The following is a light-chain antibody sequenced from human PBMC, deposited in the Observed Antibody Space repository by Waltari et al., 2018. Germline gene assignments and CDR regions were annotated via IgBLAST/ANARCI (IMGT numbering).Light chain of an antibody. CDR1: QSLTKKY. V-gene: IGKV3-20*01. CDR2: GAS. J-gene: IGKJ2*01. Sequence: EFVLTQSPDTLSLSPGERATLSCRTSQSLTKKYLAWYQQKPGQAPRLLIYGASSRAAGIPDRFSGSGYGTDFTLTISRLEPEDFAVYYCQQYGSSVMYTFGQGTRLETK. CDR3: QQYGSSVMYT.